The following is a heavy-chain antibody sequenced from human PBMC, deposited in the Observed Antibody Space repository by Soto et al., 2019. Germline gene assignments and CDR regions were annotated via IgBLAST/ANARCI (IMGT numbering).Heavy chain of an antibody. V-gene: IGHV3-30*18. Sequence: QVQLVESGGGVVQPGRSLRLSCAASGFTFSSYGMHWVRQAPGKGLEWVAVISYDGSNKYYADSVKGRLTISRDNSKITRYLQRNSLRGEDTAVYYCAKDNGSGCDWLRVGDASDIWGQGTMVTVSS. J-gene: IGHJ3*02. CDR3: AKDNGSGCDWLRVGDASDI. CDR2: ISYDGSNK. CDR1: GFTFSSYG. D-gene: IGHD5-12*01.